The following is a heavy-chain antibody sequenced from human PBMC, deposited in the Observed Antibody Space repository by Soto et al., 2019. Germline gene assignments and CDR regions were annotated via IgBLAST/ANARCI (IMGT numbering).Heavy chain of an antibody. CDR2: INPNSGGT. Sequence: QVQLVQSGAEVKKPGASVKVSCKASGYTFTGYYMQWVRQAPGQWLERMGWINPNSGGTNSAQKFQGRVTRARDTSISTAYMELSRLRSDDTAVYYCARGEGVMAAAVDYWGQRALVTVSS. CDR1: GYTFTGYY. V-gene: IGHV1-2*02. CDR3: ARGEGVMAAAVDY. J-gene: IGHJ4*02. D-gene: IGHD6-13*01.